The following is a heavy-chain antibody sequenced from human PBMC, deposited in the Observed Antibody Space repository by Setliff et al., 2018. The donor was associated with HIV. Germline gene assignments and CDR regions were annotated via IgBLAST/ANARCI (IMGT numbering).Heavy chain of an antibody. CDR2: IYTSGST. CDR1: GGSISSGSYF. D-gene: IGHD3-22*01. J-gene: IGHJ4*02. CDR3: GRTSYYDSSGFYVSD. V-gene: IGHV4-61*02. Sequence: PSETLSLTCTVSGGSISSGSYFWTWIRQPAGKGLEWIGRIYTSGSTNYNPSLKSRVTISVDTSKNQFSLKLSSVTAADTAVYYCGRTSYYDSSGFYVSDWGQGTLVTVSS.